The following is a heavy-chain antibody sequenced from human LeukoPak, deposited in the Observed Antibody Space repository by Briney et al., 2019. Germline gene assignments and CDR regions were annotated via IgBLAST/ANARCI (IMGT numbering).Heavy chain of an antibody. J-gene: IGHJ4*02. CDR1: GGSVRSSIHY. D-gene: IGHD6-25*01. CDR3: ARHLGYTSVVEGGYFDC. V-gene: IGHV4-39*01. CDR2: IYYSGTT. Sequence: ASETLSLTCIVSGGSVRSSIHYRGWIRQPPGKGLEWIGTIYYSGTTYYNPSLTSRVTMSVDTSKDQFSLNLTSVTAADTALYYCARHLGYTSVVEGGYFDCWGQGALVTVSS.